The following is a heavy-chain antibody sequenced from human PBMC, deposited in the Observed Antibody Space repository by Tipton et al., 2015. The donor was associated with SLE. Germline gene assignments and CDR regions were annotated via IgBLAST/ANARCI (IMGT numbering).Heavy chain of an antibody. D-gene: IGHD3-3*01. CDR3: ARDFWSGYGSFDY. V-gene: IGHV4-59*01. CDR2: VYHSGTT. Sequence: TLSLTCTVSGGSISSYYWSWIRQPPGKGLEWIGSVYHSGTTYYKPSLKSRVTISVDKSKNQFSLRLSSVTAADTAVYYCARDFWSGYGSFDYWGQGALVTVSS. J-gene: IGHJ4*02. CDR1: GGSISSYY.